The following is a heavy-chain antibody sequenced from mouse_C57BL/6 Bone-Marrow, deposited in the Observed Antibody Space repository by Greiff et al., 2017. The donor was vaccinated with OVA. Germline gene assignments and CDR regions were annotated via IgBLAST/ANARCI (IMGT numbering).Heavy chain of an antibody. CDR3: ARHMVKRFYYYAMDY. D-gene: IGHD2-1*01. J-gene: IGHJ4*01. CDR1: GYSFTGYF. CDR2: INPYNGDT. V-gene: IGHV1-20*01. Sequence: DVKLQESGPELVKPGDSVKISCKASGYSFTGYFMNWVMQSHGKSLEWIGRINPYNGDTFYNQKFKGKATLTVDKSSSTAHMELRSLTSEDSAVYYCARHMVKRFYYYAMDYWGQGTSVTVSS.